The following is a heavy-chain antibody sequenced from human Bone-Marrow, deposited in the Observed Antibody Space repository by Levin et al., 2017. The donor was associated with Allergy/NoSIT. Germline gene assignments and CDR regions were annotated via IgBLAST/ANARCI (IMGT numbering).Heavy chain of an antibody. D-gene: IGHD2-15*01. CDR1: GASVSDSY. Sequence: ASETLSLTCTVSGASVSDSYWTWIRQPPGQGLEWIGHIQNSGSTYYNPSLESRVAISIDTSKNQVSLRLNSVTATDTAVYFCARLTDCFGGACYSYGWLDPWGQGILVTVSS. J-gene: IGHJ5*02. CDR2: IQNSGST. V-gene: IGHV4-4*08. CDR3: ARLTDCFGGACYSYGWLDP.